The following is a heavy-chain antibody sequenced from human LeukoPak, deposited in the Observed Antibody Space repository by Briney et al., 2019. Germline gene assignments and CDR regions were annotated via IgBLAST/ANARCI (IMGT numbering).Heavy chain of an antibody. V-gene: IGHV3-9*01. J-gene: IGHJ4*02. CDR3: AKDKRTRYSGPVDY. CDR2: ISWNSGSI. D-gene: IGHD1-26*01. CDR1: GLTFDDYA. Sequence: GGSLRLSCAASGLTFDDYAMDWVRQAPGKGLEGVSGISWNSGSIGYADSVKGRFTISRDNAKNSLYLQMNSLRAEDTALYYCAKDKRTRYSGPVDYWGQGTLVTVSS.